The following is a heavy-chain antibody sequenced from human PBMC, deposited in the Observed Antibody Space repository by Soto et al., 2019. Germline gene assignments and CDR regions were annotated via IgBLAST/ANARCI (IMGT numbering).Heavy chain of an antibody. CDR3: AKAMGGYYYDSSGYSSYYGMDV. CDR2: ISYDGSNK. CDR1: GLTFSSYG. Sequence: GGSLRLSCAASGLTFSSYGMHWVRQAPGKGLEWVSFISYDGSNKYYADSVKGRFTISRDNSKNTLYLQMNSLRAEDTAVYYCAKAMGGYYYDSSGYSSYYGMDVWGQGTTVTVSS. D-gene: IGHD3-22*01. V-gene: IGHV3-30*18. J-gene: IGHJ6*02.